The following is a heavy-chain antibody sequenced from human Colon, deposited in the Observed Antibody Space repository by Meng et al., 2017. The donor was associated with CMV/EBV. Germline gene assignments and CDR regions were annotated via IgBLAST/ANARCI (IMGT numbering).Heavy chain of an antibody. V-gene: IGHV1-18*01. J-gene: IGHJ4*02. Sequence: QVQLVQSGAEMKKPGASVKVSCKASGYTFSNYGISWLRQAPGQGLEWMGWISAYNGNTNYAQNFQGRLTVTTDTSTNTAYMELTRLRSDDTAMYFCARGGYISSWYVAPDYWGQGTLVTVSS. D-gene: IGHD6-13*01. CDR3: ARGGYISSWYVAPDY. CDR2: ISAYNGNT. CDR1: GYTFSNYG.